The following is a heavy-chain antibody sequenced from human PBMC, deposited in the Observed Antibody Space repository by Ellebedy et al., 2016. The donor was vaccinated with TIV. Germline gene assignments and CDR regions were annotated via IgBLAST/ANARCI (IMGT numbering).Heavy chain of an antibody. V-gene: IGHV3-9*01. CDR3: AKLLDEGGLDY. CDR1: GFAFDDSA. J-gene: IGHJ4*02. D-gene: IGHD3-16*01. CDR2: IKWNSGSI. Sequence: SLKISCVGSGFAFDDSAMHWVRQAPGKGLEWVSGIKWNSGSIGYADSVKGRFTISRDNAKNSLYLQMDSLRVEDTAVYYCAKLLDEGGLDYWGQGTLVSVSS.